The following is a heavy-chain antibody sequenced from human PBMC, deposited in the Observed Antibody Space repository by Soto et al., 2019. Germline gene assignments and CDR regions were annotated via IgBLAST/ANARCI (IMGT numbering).Heavy chain of an antibody. CDR1: GFTFSTSY. J-gene: IGHJ5*02. CDR2: ISHSGSTT. V-gene: IGHV3-11*01. CDR3: VKDWGNTGTGWA. Sequence: ESGGGLVKPGGSLRLSCSVTGFTFSTSYMSWIRQAPGKGLEWISYISHSGSTTFYADSVKGRFTISRDNSINSLFLQMVALTVEDTAIYYCVKDWGNTGTGWAWGQGALVTVSS. D-gene: IGHD3-16*01.